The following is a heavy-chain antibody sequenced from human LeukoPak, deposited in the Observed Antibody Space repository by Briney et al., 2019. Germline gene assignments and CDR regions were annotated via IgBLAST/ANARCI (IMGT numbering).Heavy chain of an antibody. V-gene: IGHV4-4*02. D-gene: IGHD3-22*01. Sequence: SGTLSLTCAVSGGSISSSNWWSWVRQPPGKGLEWIGEIYHSGSTKNNPSLKSRVTISVDKSKNQFSLKLSSVIAADTAMYYCARSITYYYDSSGSPRGAFDIWGQGTRVTVSS. J-gene: IGHJ3*02. CDR1: GGSISSSNW. CDR3: ARSITYYYDSSGSPRGAFDI. CDR2: IYHSGST.